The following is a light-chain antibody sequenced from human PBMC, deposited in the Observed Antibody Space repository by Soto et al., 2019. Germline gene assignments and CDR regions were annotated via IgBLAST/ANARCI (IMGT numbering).Light chain of an antibody. CDR2: EDT. Sequence: QSVLTQPASVSGSPGQSITISCTGTSSDVGSYNLVSWYQQHPGKAPKLVIYEDTKRPSGVSNRFSGSESGNTASLTISGLQAEDEADYYCCSYAGTSTYVFGSGTKLTVL. CDR1: SSDVGSYNL. J-gene: IGLJ1*01. CDR3: CSYAGTSTYV. V-gene: IGLV2-23*01.